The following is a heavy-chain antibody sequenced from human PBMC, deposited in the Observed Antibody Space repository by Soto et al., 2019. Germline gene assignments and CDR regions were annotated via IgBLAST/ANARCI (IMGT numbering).Heavy chain of an antibody. CDR1: GFTFSRYW. Sequence: GSLRLSCAASGFTFSRYWMNWVRQAPGKGLEWVANIKQDGTEKNYVDSVKGRFTISRDNARKSLYLQMDSLRAEDTAVYFCARGDTPMITGMDSFDIWGQGTMV. J-gene: IGHJ3*02. CDR2: IKQDGTEK. V-gene: IGHV3-7*01. D-gene: IGHD5-18*01. CDR3: ARGDTPMITGMDSFDI.